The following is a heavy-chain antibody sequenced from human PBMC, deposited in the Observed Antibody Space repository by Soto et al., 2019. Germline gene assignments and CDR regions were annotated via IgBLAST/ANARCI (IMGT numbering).Heavy chain of an antibody. V-gene: IGHV3-11*06. CDR1: GFTFSDYY. CDR3: ARDGYCGGDCYSDHDAFDI. J-gene: IGHJ3*02. Sequence: NPGGSLRLSCAASGFTFSDYYMSWIRQAPGKGLEWVSYISSSSSYTNYADSVKGRFTISRDNAKNSLYLQMNSLRAEDTAVYYCARDGYCGGDCYSDHDAFDIWGQGTMVTVSS. CDR2: ISSSSSYT. D-gene: IGHD2-21*02.